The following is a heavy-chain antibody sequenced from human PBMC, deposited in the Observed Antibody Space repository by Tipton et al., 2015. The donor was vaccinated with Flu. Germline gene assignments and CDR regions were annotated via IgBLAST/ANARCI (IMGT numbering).Heavy chain of an antibody. V-gene: IGHV4-39*07. Sequence: TLSLTCTVSGGSISSSSYHWGWIRQPPGMGLEWIGSVHYSGSTYQNPSLESRVTISVDTSKNQFSLKLSSVTAADTAVYYCARDDSGFNDYWGPGTLVTVSS. CDR2: VHYSGST. J-gene: IGHJ4*02. D-gene: IGHD3-22*01. CDR3: ARDDSGFNDY. CDR1: GGSISSSSYH.